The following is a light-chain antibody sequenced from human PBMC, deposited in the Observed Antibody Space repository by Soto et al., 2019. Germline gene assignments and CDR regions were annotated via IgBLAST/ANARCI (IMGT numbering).Light chain of an antibody. V-gene: IGKV3-20*01. CDR3: HHYCSPLT. CDR2: GAS. CDR1: QSVSSSY. Sequence: EIVLTQSPGTLSLSPGARATLSCRASQSVSSSYLAWYQQKPGQAPSLLIYGASSRATGIPDRFSGSWSGTDFTLTISRLEPEDFAVYYCHHYCSPLTFGGGTKVEIK. J-gene: IGKJ4*01.